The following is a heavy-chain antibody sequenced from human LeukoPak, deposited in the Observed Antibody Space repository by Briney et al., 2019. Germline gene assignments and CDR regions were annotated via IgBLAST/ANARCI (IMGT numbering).Heavy chain of an antibody. D-gene: IGHD4-17*01. CDR1: GGSISSGDYH. Sequence: PSETLSLTCTVSGGSISSGDYHWSWIRQPPGKGLEWIGSIYYSGSTYYNPSLKSRVTISVDTSKNQFSLKLSSVTAADTAVYYCARDWEYGDYGPTGRFDPWGQGTLVTVSS. CDR2: IYYSGST. J-gene: IGHJ5*02. V-gene: IGHV4-39*07. CDR3: ARDWEYGDYGPTGRFDP.